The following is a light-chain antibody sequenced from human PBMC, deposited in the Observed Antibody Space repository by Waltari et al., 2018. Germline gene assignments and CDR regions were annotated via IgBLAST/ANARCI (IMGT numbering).Light chain of an antibody. J-gene: IGLJ1*01. CDR2: DDT. Sequence: SYVLTQPPSVSVAPGQMARLTCWGNNIESRTVHWYQQKPGQAPVLVVYDDTDRPSGIPDRFSGSNSDNTAALTISRVEAGDEADYFCQVWDDNSDPVFGTGTKVTV. V-gene: IGLV3-21*02. CDR1: NIESRT. CDR3: QVWDDNSDPV.